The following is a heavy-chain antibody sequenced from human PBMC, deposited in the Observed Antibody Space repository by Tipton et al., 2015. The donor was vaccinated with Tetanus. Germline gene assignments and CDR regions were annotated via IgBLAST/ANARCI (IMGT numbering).Heavy chain of an antibody. D-gene: IGHD5-12*01. CDR2: VSSSGYST. Sequence: SLRLSCAASGFPFSSYAMNWVRQAPGKGLEWVSTVSSSGYSTYYADSVKGRFTISRDNSNNTLYLQMNSLRAEDSAVYYCAKVSGGYDLYYYYGMDVWGQGTTVTVSS. J-gene: IGHJ6*02. CDR1: GFPFSSYA. V-gene: IGHV3-23*01. CDR3: AKVSGGYDLYYYYGMDV.